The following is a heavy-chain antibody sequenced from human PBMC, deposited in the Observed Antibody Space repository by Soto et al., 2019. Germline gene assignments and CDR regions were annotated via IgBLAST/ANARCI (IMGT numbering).Heavy chain of an antibody. D-gene: IGHD2-2*01. V-gene: IGHV1-69*13. CDR3: ALERVLVPAASYYYGMDV. CDR1: GGTFSSYA. CDR2: IIPIFGTA. J-gene: IGHJ6*02. Sequence: ASVKVSCKASGGTFSSYAISWVRQAPGQGLEWMGGIIPIFGTANYAQKFQGRVTITADESTSTAYMELSSLRSEYTAVYYCALERVLVPAASYYYGMDVWGQGTTVTVSS.